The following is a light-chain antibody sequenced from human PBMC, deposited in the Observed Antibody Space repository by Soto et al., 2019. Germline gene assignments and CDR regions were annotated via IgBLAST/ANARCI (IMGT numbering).Light chain of an antibody. V-gene: IGKV1-13*02. CDR1: QGISSA. CDR2: DAS. J-gene: IGKJ1*01. Sequence: AIQLTQSPSSLSASVADRVTITCRASQGISSALAWYQQKPGKAPKLLIYDASSLESGVPSRFSGSGSGTDFTLTISSLQPEDFATYYCQQFNSYPPWTFGQGTKVEIK. CDR3: QQFNSYPPWT.